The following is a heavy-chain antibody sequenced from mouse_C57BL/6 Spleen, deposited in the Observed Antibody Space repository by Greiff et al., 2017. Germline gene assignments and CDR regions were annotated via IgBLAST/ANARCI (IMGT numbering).Heavy chain of an antibody. CDR1: GFTFSSYG. CDR2: ISSGGSYT. V-gene: IGHV5-6*01. D-gene: IGHD2-4*01. J-gene: IGHJ2*01. Sequence: EVHLVESGGDLVKPGGSLKLSCAASGFTFSSYGMSWVRQTPDKRLEWVGTISSGGSYTYYPDSVKGRSTISRDNAKNTLYLQMSSLKSEDTAMYYCAREDYDEEGYFDYWGQGTTLTVSS. CDR3: AREDYDEEGYFDY.